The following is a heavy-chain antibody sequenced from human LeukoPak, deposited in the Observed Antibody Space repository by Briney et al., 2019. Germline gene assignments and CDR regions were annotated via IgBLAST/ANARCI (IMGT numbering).Heavy chain of an antibody. V-gene: IGHV4-59*11. CDR3: ARGLHFDY. Sequence: SETLSLTCTVSGGSISSHYWSWIRQPPGKGLEWIGYIYYSGSTNYNPSLKSRVTISVDTSKNQFSLKLSSVTAADTAVYYCARGLHFDYWGQGTLVTVSS. CDR1: GGSISSHY. CDR2: IYYSGST. J-gene: IGHJ4*02.